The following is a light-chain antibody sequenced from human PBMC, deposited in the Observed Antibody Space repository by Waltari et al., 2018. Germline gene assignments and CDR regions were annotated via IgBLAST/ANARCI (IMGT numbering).Light chain of an antibody. Sequence: DIQMTQSPSSLSVSVGDSVTITCRASQSISIYLNWYQQKPGKAPKLLISAVSSLQSGVPSRFSGSGSGTDFALTISSLQPEDCATYYCQQHHTYPLTFGGGTKVEIK. J-gene: IGKJ4*01. CDR3: QQHHTYPLT. V-gene: IGKV1-39*01. CDR2: AVS. CDR1: QSISIY.